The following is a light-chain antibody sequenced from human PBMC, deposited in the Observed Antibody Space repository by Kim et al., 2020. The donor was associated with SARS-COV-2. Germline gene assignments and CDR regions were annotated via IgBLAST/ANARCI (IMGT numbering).Light chain of an antibody. CDR1: RSNIGNNA. J-gene: IGLJ2*01. CDR2: YDD. Sequence: RQSVTSSCSGSRSNIGNNAVNWYQQLPGKAPKLLIYYDDLLPSGVSDRFSGSKSGTSASLAISGLQSEDEADYYCAAWDDSLNGVVFGGGTQLTVL. CDR3: AAWDDSLNGVV. V-gene: IGLV1-36*01.